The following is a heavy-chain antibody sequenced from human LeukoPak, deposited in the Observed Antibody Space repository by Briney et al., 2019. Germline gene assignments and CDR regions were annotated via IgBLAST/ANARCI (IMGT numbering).Heavy chain of an antibody. Sequence: SETLSLTCTVSGGSISSSSYYWGWIRQPPGKGLEWIGSIYYSGSTYYNPSLKSRVTVSVDTSKNQFSLKLSSVTAADTAVYYCARRWGVMDAFDIWGQGTMVTVSS. CDR1: GGSISSSSYY. D-gene: IGHD3-16*01. CDR2: IYYSGST. J-gene: IGHJ3*02. CDR3: ARRWGVMDAFDI. V-gene: IGHV4-39*01.